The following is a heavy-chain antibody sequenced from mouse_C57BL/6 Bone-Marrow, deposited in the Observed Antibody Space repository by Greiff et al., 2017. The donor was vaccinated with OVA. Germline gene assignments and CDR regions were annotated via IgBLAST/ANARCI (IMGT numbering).Heavy chain of an antibody. V-gene: IGHV1-61*01. CDR2: IYPSDSET. CDR1: GYTFTSYW. D-gene: IGHD1-1*01. Sequence: VQLQQPGAELVRPGSSVKLSCKASGYTFTSYWMDWVKQRPGQGLEWIGNIYPSDSETHYNQKFKDKATLTVDKSSSTAYMQLSSLTSEDSAVYYCARGDYGSSCFYAMDYWGQGTSVTVSS. CDR3: ARGDYGSSCFYAMDY. J-gene: IGHJ4*01.